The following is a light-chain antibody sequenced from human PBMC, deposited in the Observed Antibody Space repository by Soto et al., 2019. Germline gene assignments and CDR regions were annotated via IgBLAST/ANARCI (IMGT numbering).Light chain of an antibody. J-gene: IGLJ2*01. V-gene: IGLV1-51*01. Sequence: QSVLTQPPSVSAAPGQRVTISCSGSSSNIGNNYVSWYQQLPGTAPKLLIYDNNKRPSGIPDRFSGSKSGTSATLGITGLQTGDEAEYYCGTWDVSLSVFGGGTKLTVL. CDR3: GTWDVSLSV. CDR2: DNN. CDR1: SSNIGNNY.